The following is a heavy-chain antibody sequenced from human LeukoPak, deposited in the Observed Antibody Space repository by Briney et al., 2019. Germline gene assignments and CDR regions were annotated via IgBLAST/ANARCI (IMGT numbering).Heavy chain of an antibody. CDR2: FDPEDGET. Sequence: ASVKVSCKVSGYTLTELSMHWVRQAPGKGLGWVGGFDPEDGETIYAQKFQGRVTMTEDTSTDTAYMELSSLRSDDTAVYYCATHPRRRYYDSSGYPHNYYYYGMDVWGQGTTVTVSS. D-gene: IGHD3-22*01. CDR1: GYTLTELS. J-gene: IGHJ6*02. V-gene: IGHV1-24*01. CDR3: ATHPRRRYYDSSGYPHNYYYYGMDV.